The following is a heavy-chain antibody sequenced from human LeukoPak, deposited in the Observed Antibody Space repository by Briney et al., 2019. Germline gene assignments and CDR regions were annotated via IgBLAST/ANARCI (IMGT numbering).Heavy chain of an antibody. CDR3: ASLKYTSGNYRFDC. V-gene: IGHV4-59*01. CDR2: IYYSGST. J-gene: IGHJ4*02. CDR1: GASISSYY. D-gene: IGHD3-10*01. Sequence: PSETLSLTCTVSGASISSYYWSWIRQPPGKGLEWIGYIYYSGSTNYNPSLKSRVTISVDTSKNQFPLKLSSVTAADTAVYYCASLKYTSGNYRFDCWGQGTLVTVSS.